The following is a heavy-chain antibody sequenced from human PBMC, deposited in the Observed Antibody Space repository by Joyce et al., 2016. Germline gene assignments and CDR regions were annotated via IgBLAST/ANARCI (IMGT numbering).Heavy chain of an antibody. Sequence: QVTLRESGPALVKPTQTLTLTCTFSGFSLSTRGMCVSWIRQPPGKALEWLARNDWDDDKYYRRALKTRLTISTETSKNQVVLTMTNMDPVDTATYYCAREFHGDSALYYLDYWGQGTLVTVSS. CDR3: AREFHGDSALYYLDY. V-gene: IGHV2-70*15. D-gene: IGHD4-17*01. J-gene: IGHJ4*02. CDR1: GFSLSTRGMC. CDR2: NDWDDDK.